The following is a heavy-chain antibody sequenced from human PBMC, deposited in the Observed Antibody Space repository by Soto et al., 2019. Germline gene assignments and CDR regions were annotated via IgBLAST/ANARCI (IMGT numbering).Heavy chain of an antibody. Sequence: PSETLSLTCTVSGGSINNNHYYWGWVRQPPGKGLEWIGSISYSGTTNFNPSLKSRVAKSVDTSRNQFSLRLTSVAAADTAVYYCAREGVEVATIVWGQGTLVTVSS. CDR2: ISYSGTT. V-gene: IGHV4-39*02. CDR3: AREGVEVATIV. J-gene: IGHJ4*02. D-gene: IGHD5-12*01. CDR1: GGSINNNHYY.